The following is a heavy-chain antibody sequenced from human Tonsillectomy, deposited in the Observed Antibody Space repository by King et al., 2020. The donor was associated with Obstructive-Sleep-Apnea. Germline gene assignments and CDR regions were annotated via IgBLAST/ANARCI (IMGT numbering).Heavy chain of an antibody. J-gene: IGHJ4*02. V-gene: IGHV4-31*03. Sequence: VQLQESGPGLVKPSQTLFLTCTVSGGSINSCYYYWSWIRQHPEKGLELIGDIYYSGSTYYNPSLKSRVIISVDTSKNQFSLKLTSVTAADTAVYYCARGARRRGDYWGQGTLVTVSS. CDR1: GGSINSCYYY. CDR2: IYYSGST. D-gene: IGHD3-10*01. CDR3: ARGARRRGDY.